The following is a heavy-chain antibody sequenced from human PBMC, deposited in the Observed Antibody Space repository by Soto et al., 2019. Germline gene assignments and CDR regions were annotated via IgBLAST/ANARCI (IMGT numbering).Heavy chain of an antibody. CDR3: ARDGGWYFDL. CDR1: GFTFSSYG. J-gene: IGHJ2*01. Sequence: QVQLVESGGGVVQPGRSLRLSCAASGFTFSSYGMHWVRQAPGKGLEWVAVIWYDGSNKYYADSVKGRFTISRDNSKNTLYLQMNSQRAEDTAVYYCARDGGWYFDLWGRGTLVTVSS. CDR2: IWYDGSNK. V-gene: IGHV3-33*01. D-gene: IGHD3-16*01.